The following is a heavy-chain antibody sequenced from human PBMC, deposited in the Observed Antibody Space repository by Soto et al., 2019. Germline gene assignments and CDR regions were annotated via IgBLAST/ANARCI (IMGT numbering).Heavy chain of an antibody. J-gene: IGHJ6*02. CDR2: LSSGSFYI. V-gene: IGHV3-21*01. Sequence: GGSLRLSCAVSGFPFDSYSMSWVRQAPGQGLEWLASLSSGSFYIFHADSIRGRFTISRDDAKNLLFLQMNSLTIEDTATYYCAREANTIYAPHGLDVWGQGTAVTVSS. CDR3: AREANTIYAPHGLDV. CDR1: GFPFDSYS. D-gene: IGHD3-3*01.